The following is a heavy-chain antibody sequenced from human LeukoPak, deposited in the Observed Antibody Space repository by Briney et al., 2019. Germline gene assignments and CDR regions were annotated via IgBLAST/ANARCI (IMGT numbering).Heavy chain of an antibody. CDR2: INPNSGGT. Sequence: ASVKVSCKASGYTFTSYGISWVRQAPGQGLEWMGWINPNSGGTNYAQKVQGRVTMTRDTSISTAYMELSRLRSDDTAVYYCARGDCRSTSCPFNHWGQGTLVTVSS. CDR1: GYTFTSYG. D-gene: IGHD2-2*01. V-gene: IGHV1-2*02. J-gene: IGHJ5*02. CDR3: ARGDCRSTSCPFNH.